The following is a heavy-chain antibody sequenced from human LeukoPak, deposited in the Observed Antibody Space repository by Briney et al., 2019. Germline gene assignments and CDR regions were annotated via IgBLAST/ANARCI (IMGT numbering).Heavy chain of an antibody. J-gene: IGHJ4*02. CDR1: GFTFSTST. CDR3: ARHPGGFLDY. D-gene: IGHD3-16*01. CDR2: ISSSNDYI. V-gene: IGHV3-21*01. Sequence: GGSLRLSCAASGFTFSTSTMNWVRQAPGKGLEWVSSISSSNDYIYYADSVKGRFTISRDNAKNSLYLQMNSLRAEDTAVYYCARHPGGFLDYWGQGTLVTVSS.